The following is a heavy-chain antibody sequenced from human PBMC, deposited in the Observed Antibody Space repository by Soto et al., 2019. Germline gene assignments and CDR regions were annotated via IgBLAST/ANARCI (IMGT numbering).Heavy chain of an antibody. CDR2: IRSKANSYAT. V-gene: IGHV3-73*01. D-gene: IGHD1-7*01. J-gene: IGHJ4*02. CDR1: GFTFSDSA. CDR3: TRDPLLTGTTYDFDY. Sequence: GGSLRLSCAAYGFTFSDSAMHWVRQASGKGLEWVGRIRSKANSYATAYAASVKGRFTISRDDSKNTAYLQMNSLKTEDTAVYYCTRDPLLTGTTYDFDYWGQGTLVTVSS.